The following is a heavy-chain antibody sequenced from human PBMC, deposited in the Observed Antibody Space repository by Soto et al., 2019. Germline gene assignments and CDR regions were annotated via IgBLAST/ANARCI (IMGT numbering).Heavy chain of an antibody. Sequence: ASVKVSCKASGGTFSSYAISWVRQAPGQGLEWMGWIIAGNGNTNYAQKFQGRVTITRDTSASTAYMELSSLRSEDTAVYYCARSLYYDILTGYYCWFDPWGQGTLVTVSS. CDR1: GGTFSSYA. V-gene: IGHV1-3*01. CDR3: ARSLYYDILTGYYCWFDP. D-gene: IGHD3-9*01. J-gene: IGHJ5*02. CDR2: IIAGNGNT.